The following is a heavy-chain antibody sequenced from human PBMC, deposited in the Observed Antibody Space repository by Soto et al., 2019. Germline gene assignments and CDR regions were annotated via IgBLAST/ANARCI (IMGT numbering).Heavy chain of an antibody. CDR3: GRNRVPYDFWSGYYTGLHYYYYYVMDV. CDR1: GYTFTSYD. V-gene: IGHV1-8*01. J-gene: IGHJ6*02. CDR2: MNPNSGNT. Sequence: ASVKVSCKASGYTFTSYDINWVRQATGQRLEWMGWMNPNSGNTGYAQKFQGRVTMTRNTSISTAYMELSSLRSEDTAVYYCGRNRVPYDFWSGYYTGLHYYYYYVMDVWGQRTTVTVSS. D-gene: IGHD3-3*01.